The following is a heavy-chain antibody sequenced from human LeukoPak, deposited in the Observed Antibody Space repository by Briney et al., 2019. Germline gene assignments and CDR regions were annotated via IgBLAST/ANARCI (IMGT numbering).Heavy chain of an antibody. CDR1: GFTFNTYW. D-gene: IGHD1-26*01. J-gene: IGHJ3*01. V-gene: IGHV3-7*04. Sequence: GGSLRLSCAASGFTFNTYWMDWVRQAPGKGLEWVANIKQDENDKDYVDSVKGRFTISRDNAKNSLYLQMTSLSPEDTAVYYCARHVKWTFDLWGQGTTVTVSS. CDR3: ARHVKWTFDL. CDR2: IKQDENDK.